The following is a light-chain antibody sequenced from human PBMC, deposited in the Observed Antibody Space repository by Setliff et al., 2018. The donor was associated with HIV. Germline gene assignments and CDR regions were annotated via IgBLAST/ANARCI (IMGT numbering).Light chain of an antibody. CDR1: SNDVGGYNY. J-gene: IGLJ3*02. V-gene: IGLV2-14*01. Sequence: QSVLTQPASVSGSPGQSITISCTGTSNDVGGYNYVPWYQQHPGKAPKLMIYEVSNRPSGVSNRFSGSKSGNTASLTISGLQAEDEADYYCSSYTSSSTLYVFGGGTKGTVL. CDR2: EVS. CDR3: SSYTSSSTLYV.